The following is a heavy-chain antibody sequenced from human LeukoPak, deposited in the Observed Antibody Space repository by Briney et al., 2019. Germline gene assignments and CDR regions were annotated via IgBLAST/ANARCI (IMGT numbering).Heavy chain of an antibody. D-gene: IGHD3-3*01. CDR1: GFTFSSYA. V-gene: IGHV3-23*01. CDR2: ISGSGHST. Sequence: PGGSLRLSCAASGFTFSSYAMSWVRQAPGKGLEWVSGISGSGHSTYYADSVKGRFTISRENSKSTLYLQMNSLRAGDTAVYYCAKAIRNLGWYFDLWGRGTLVTVSS. J-gene: IGHJ2*01. CDR3: AKAIRNLGWYFDL.